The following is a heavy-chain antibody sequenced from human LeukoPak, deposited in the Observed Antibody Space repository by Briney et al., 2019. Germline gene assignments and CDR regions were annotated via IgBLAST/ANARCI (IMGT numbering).Heavy chain of an antibody. D-gene: IGHD2-2*01. V-gene: IGHV4-39*01. CDR3: ARPMGYCSSTSCHPHAFDI. Sequence: SETLSLTCTVSGGSISSSSYYWGWIRQPPGKGLEWIGSIYYSGSTYYNPSLKGRVTISVDTSKNQFSLKLSSVTAADTAVYYCARPMGYCSSTSCHPHAFDIWGQGTMVTVSS. CDR1: GGSISSSSYY. J-gene: IGHJ3*02. CDR2: IYYSGST.